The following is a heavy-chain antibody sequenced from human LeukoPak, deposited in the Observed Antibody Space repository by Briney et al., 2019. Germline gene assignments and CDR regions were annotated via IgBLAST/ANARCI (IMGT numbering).Heavy chain of an antibody. CDR3: ARTVRFLEWFFDY. CDR1: GFTFSSYS. V-gene: IGHV3-21*01. J-gene: IGHJ4*02. CDR2: ISSSSSYI. Sequence: GGSLRLSCTASGFTFSSYSMNWVRQAPGKGLECVSSISSSSSYIYYADSVKGRFTISRDDAKNSLYLQMNSLRAEDTAVYFCARTVRFLEWFFDYWGQGNLVTVSS. D-gene: IGHD3-3*01.